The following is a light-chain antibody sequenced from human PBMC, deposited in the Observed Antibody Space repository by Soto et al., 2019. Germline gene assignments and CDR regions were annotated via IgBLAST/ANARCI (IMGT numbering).Light chain of an antibody. CDR3: AAWDDSLNGWV. Sequence: QSVLTQPPSASGTPGQRVTITCSGGSSNIGSNTVNWYQQLPGAAPKVLIQRDNQRPSGVPDRVSGSKSGTSASLAISGLQSEDAADYHCAAWDDSLNGWVFGGGTTLTVL. J-gene: IGLJ3*02. V-gene: IGLV1-44*01. CDR2: RDN. CDR1: SSNIGSNT.